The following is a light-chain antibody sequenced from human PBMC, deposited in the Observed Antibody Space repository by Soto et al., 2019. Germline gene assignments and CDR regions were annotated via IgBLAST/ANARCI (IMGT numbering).Light chain of an antibody. V-gene: IGKV3D-15*01. Sequence: EIVMTQSPATLSVSPGETTRLSCRASQSINSDVAWYQQKVGQTPRLLIHGASTRATGIAARFSGSGSGTEFTLTISGLQSEDFATYYCQQYFEWPPMTFGQGTKVEI. CDR2: GAS. J-gene: IGKJ1*01. CDR1: QSINSD. CDR3: QQYFEWPPMT.